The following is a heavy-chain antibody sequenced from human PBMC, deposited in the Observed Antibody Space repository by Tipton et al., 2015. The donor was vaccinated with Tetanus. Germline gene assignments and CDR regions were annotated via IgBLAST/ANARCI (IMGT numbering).Heavy chain of an antibody. CDR3: AGLYYYDSASYPLY. J-gene: IGHJ4*02. D-gene: IGHD3-10*01. Sequence: GLVKPSETLSLTCTVSGGSVSSSTYYWVWIRQPPGKGLEWIGTIFYSGSTYYSPSLKSRVTMSVDTSKNQFSLSLRSVTAADTAVFYCAGLYYYDSASYPLYWGQGTLVTVSS. CDR2: IFYSGST. V-gene: IGHV4-39*01. CDR1: GGSVSSSTYY.